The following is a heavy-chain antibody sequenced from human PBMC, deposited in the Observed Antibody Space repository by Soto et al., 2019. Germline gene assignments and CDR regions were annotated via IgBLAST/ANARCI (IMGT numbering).Heavy chain of an antibody. CDR2: ISGSGGST. D-gene: IGHD3-22*01. CDR1: GFTFSSYA. J-gene: IGHJ3*02. Sequence: EVQLLESGGGLVQPGGSLRLSCAASGFTFSSYAMSWVRQAPGKGLEWVSAISGSGGSTYYADSVKGRFTISRDNSKNTLYLQINSRRAEDTAVYYCAKAEGYYDSSGLGAFDIWGQGTMVTVSS. CDR3: AKAEGYYDSSGLGAFDI. V-gene: IGHV3-23*01.